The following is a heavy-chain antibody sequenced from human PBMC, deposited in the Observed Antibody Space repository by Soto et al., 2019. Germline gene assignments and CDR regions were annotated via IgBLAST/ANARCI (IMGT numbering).Heavy chain of an antibody. CDR2: IYSSGST. CDR1: GGTITSYY. D-gene: IGHD6-13*01. V-gene: IGHV4-4*07. J-gene: IGHJ4*02. Sequence: SETLSLTCTVSGGTITSYYWSWIRQPAGKGLEWIGRIYSSGSTNYNPSLNSRVIMSVDTSQNQFSLNLSSVTAADTAKYYCARENILTAAAGKRDFDCWGQGTLVTVSS. CDR3: ARENILTAAAGKRDFDC.